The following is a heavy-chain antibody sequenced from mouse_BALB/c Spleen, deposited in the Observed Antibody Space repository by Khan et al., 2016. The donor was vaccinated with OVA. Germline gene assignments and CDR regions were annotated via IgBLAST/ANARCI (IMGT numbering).Heavy chain of an antibody. J-gene: IGHJ3*01. Sequence: VQLQQSGTELARPGASVKMSCKASGYTFTNYTMHWVKQRPGPGLEWIGYISPSSGYTNYNQKFKDKATLTADKSSITAYMQLSSLTAEDSAVYYCAREGAYYRSDGWFAYWGQGTLVTVSA. CDR3: AREGAYYRSDGWFAY. CDR2: ISPSSGYT. CDR1: GYTFTNYT. V-gene: IGHV1-4*01. D-gene: IGHD2-14*01.